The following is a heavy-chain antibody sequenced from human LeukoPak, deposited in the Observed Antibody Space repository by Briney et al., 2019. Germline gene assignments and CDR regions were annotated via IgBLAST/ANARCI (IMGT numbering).Heavy chain of an antibody. D-gene: IGHD3-3*01. Sequence: ASVKVSCKASGYTFTSYYMHWVRQAPGQGLEWMGIINPSGGSTNYAQKFQGRVTITADESTSTAYMELSSLRSEDTAVYYCAREVDFWSGYYRDYYYGMDVWGQGTTVTVSS. CDR3: AREVDFWSGYYRDYYYGMDV. CDR1: GYTFTSYY. J-gene: IGHJ6*02. V-gene: IGHV1-46*01. CDR2: INPSGGST.